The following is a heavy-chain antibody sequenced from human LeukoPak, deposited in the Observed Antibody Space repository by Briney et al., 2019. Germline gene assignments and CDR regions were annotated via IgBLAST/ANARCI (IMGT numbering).Heavy chain of an antibody. J-gene: IGHJ4*02. CDR2: ISPYNGDT. CDR3: TRTGYLRSRHFDN. Sequence: ASVKVFCKASGYIFSDYFIQWVRQAPGQGLEWMGWISPYNGDTNYAQRFEGRVTMTTDTSTTTAYRELKSLRSDDTAVYYCTRTGYLRSRHFDNWGQGTLVIVSS. D-gene: IGHD6-13*01. CDR1: GYIFSDYF. V-gene: IGHV1-18*01.